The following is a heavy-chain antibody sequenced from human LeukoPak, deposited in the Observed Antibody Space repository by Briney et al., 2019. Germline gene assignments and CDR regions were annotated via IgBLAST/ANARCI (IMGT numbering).Heavy chain of an antibody. CDR3: AREAVPSIAAAVHSDY. V-gene: IGHV3-30-3*01. J-gene: IGHJ4*02. CDR2: ISYDGSNK. CDR1: GFTLSSYA. Sequence: GGSLRLSCAASGFTLSSYAMHWVRQAPGKGLEWVAVISYDGSNKYYADSVKGRFTISRDNSKNTLYLQMNSLRAEDTAVYYCAREAVPSIAAAVHSDYWGQGTLVTVSS. D-gene: IGHD6-13*01.